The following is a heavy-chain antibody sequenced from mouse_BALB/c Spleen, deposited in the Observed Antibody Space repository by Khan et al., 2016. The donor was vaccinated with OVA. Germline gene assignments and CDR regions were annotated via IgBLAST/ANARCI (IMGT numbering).Heavy chain of an antibody. D-gene: IGHD1-3*01. CDR1: GFTFSSYS. CDR2: ISSGGDYT. CDR3: TDNLNGSFLY. Sequence: EVELVESGGDLVKPGGSLKLSCAASGFTFSSYSMSWVRQTPDKRLEWVASISSGGDYTYYPDRVKGRFTMSRDNAKNTLDQKMSDLKSEDTAMYYGTDNLNGSFLYWGQGTLVTVAA. J-gene: IGHJ3*01. V-gene: IGHV5-6*01.